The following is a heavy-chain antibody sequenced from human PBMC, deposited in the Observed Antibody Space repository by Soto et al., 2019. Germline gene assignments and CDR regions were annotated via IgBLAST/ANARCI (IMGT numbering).Heavy chain of an antibody. CDR2: ISYDGSNK. V-gene: IGHV3-30*18. D-gene: IGHD3-10*01. CDR1: GFTFSSYG. CDR3: AKEGTYGSGSYYY. J-gene: IGHJ4*02. Sequence: QVQLVESGGGVVQPGRSLRLSCAASGFTFSSYGMHWVRQAPGKGLEWVAVISYDGSNKYYADSVKGRFTISRDNSKNTLYLQMNSLRAEDTAVYYCAKEGTYGSGSYYYRGQGTLVTVSS.